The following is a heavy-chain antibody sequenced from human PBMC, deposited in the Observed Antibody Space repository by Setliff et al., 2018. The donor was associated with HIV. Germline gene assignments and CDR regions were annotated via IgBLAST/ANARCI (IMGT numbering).Heavy chain of an antibody. CDR1: GGSFSGYY. J-gene: IGHJ4*02. Sequence: SETLSLTCAVYGGSFSGYYWSWIRQPPGRGLEWIGEINHSGSTNYNPSLKSRVTISIDTSKNQFSLKLNSVTAADTAVYYCDANYYDSSGYYFDYWGQGTLVTVSS. CDR3: DANYYDSSGYYFDY. CDR2: INHSGST. D-gene: IGHD3-22*01. V-gene: IGHV4-34*01.